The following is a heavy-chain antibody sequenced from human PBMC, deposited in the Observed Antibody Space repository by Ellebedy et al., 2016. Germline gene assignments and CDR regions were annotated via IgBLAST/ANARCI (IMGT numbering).Heavy chain of an antibody. Sequence: GESLKISXAASGFTFSSYAMHWVRQAPGKGLEWVAVISYDGSNKYYADSVKGRFTISRDNSKNTLYLQMNSLRAEDTAVYYCAKALHSPPPGIAVAGQLDVWGKGTTVTVSS. CDR1: GFTFSSYA. J-gene: IGHJ6*04. D-gene: IGHD6-19*01. CDR3: AKALHSPPPGIAVAGQLDV. V-gene: IGHV3-30-3*02. CDR2: ISYDGSNK.